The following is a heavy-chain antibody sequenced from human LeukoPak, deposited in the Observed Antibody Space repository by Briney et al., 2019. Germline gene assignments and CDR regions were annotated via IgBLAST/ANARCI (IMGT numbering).Heavy chain of an antibody. V-gene: IGHV1-18*01. CDR3: ARVDSYGYLVSYGY. D-gene: IGHD5-18*01. CDR1: GYTLTSYG. Sequence: ASVKVSCKASGYTLTSYGISWVRQAPGQGLEWMGWISAYNGNTNYAQKLQGRVTMTTDTSTSTAYMELRSLRSDDTAVYYCARVDSYGYLVSYGYWGQGTLVTVSS. CDR2: ISAYNGNT. J-gene: IGHJ4*02.